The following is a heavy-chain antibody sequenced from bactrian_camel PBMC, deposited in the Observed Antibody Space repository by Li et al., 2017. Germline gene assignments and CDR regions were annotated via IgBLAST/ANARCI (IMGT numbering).Heavy chain of an antibody. CDR3: AAAPSWRGWTLDEDKYTI. CDR1: GYTYDKYC. J-gene: IGHJ4*01. Sequence: HVQLVESGGGSVQAGGSLRLSCTVSGYTYDKYCMGWLRQAPGEEREGVAVIDSDGVTSYADSVKGRFIISRDNAKNTVYLQMNFLKPKDTATYYCAAAPSWRGWTLDEDKYTIWGRGTQVTVS. V-gene: IGHV3S53*01. D-gene: IGHD5*01. CDR2: IDSDGVT.